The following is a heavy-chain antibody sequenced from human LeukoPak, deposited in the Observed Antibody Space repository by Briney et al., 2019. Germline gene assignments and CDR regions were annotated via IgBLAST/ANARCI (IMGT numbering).Heavy chain of an antibody. CDR2: ISDDGSNK. J-gene: IGHJ4*02. CDR1: GFTFSTYG. D-gene: IGHD6-19*01. CDR3: AKDSPKAVALDY. V-gene: IGHV3-30*18. Sequence: PGGSLRLSCAASGFTFSTYGMHWVRQAPGKGLEWVALISDDGSNKYYADSVKGRFTISRDNSKNTLYLQMNSLRAEDTAVYYCAKDSPKAVALDYWGQGTLVTVSS.